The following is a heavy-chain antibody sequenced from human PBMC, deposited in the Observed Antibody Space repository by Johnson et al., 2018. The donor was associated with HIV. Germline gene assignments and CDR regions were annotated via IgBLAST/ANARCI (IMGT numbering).Heavy chain of an antibody. CDR1: EFTFSSYW. Sequence: VQLVESGGGLVQPGGSLRLSCAASEFTFSSYWMHWVRQAPGQGLVWVSRIISDGRSPNYADSVKGRFPISRDNAKNTLSLQMSSRRGEDTAVCYCASGFDSSSWSWDVAFDIWGQGTMVTVSS. J-gene: IGHJ3*02. V-gene: IGHV3-74*01. CDR3: ASGFDSSSWSWDVAFDI. D-gene: IGHD6-13*01. CDR2: IISDGRSP.